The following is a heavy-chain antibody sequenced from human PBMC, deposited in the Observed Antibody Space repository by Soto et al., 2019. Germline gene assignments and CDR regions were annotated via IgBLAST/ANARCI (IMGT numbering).Heavy chain of an antibody. J-gene: IGHJ4*02. CDR2: VYSGGAT. V-gene: IGHV3-53*04. D-gene: IGHD3-10*01. CDR1: GFTVSSNY. CDR3: VRGRYGSEIH. Sequence: EVRLVESGGGLVQPGGSLRLSCAASGFTVSSNYMTWVRQAPGKGLEWVSLVYSGGATHYAASVKGRFTISTHSSQNTLFLQMNSLRTEDTATYYCVRGRYGSEIHWGQGTKVTVS.